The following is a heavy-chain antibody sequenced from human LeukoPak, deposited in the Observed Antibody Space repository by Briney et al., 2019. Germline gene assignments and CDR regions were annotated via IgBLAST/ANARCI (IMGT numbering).Heavy chain of an antibody. CDR3: ARDRGENYFDS. D-gene: IGHD3-10*01. Sequence: GALRLSCSASGFTFSHFWMSWVCQAPGKGLEWVATIKQDGSEKSYVDSVKGRFTISRDNAKNSLYLQMNSLRDEDTAVYYCARDRGENYFDSWGQGTLVTVPS. CDR1: GFTFSHFW. V-gene: IGHV3-7*01. CDR2: IKQDGSEK. J-gene: IGHJ4*02.